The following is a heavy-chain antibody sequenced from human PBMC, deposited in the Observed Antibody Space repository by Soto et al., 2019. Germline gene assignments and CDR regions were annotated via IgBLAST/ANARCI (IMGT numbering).Heavy chain of an antibody. CDR1: GFTFSSYG. CDR3: ARGSGWSPYYYYGMDV. V-gene: IGHV3-30*03. D-gene: IGHD6-19*01. J-gene: IGHJ6*02. CDR2: ISYDGSNK. Sequence: PGGSVRLSCAASGFTFSSYGMHWVRQAPGKGLERVAVISYDGSNKYYADSVKGRFTISRDNSKNTLYLQMNSLRAEDTAVYYCARGSGWSPYYYYGMDVWGQGTTVTVSS.